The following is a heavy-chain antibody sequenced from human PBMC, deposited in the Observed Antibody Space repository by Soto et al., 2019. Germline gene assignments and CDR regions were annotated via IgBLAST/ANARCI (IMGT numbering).Heavy chain of an antibody. V-gene: IGHV4-31*03. CDR2: IYYSGST. CDR3: ARARSYDIFTGYGPFDY. Sequence: SETLSLTCTVSGGSISSGGYYWSWIRQHPGKGLEWIGYIYYSGSTYYNPSLKSRVTISVDTSKNQFSLKLSSVTAADTAVYYCARARSYDIFTGYGPFDYWGQGTLVTVSS. D-gene: IGHD3-9*01. CDR1: GGSISSGGYY. J-gene: IGHJ4*02.